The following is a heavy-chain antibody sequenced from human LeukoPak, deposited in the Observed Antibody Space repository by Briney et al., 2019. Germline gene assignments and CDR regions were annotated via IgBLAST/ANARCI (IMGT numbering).Heavy chain of an antibody. Sequence: SETLSLTCTVSGGSISSSSYYWGWLRQPPGKGLEWIGSIYYSGSTYYNPSPKSRVTISVDTSKNQFSLKLSSVTAADTAVYYCAAMGSGNDGFDIWGQGTMVTVSS. D-gene: IGHD3-16*01. CDR2: IYYSGST. CDR3: AAMGSGNDGFDI. CDR1: GGSISSSSYY. J-gene: IGHJ3*02. V-gene: IGHV4-39*01.